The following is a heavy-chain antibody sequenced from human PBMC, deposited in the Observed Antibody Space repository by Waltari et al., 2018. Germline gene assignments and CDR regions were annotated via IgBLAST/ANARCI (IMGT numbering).Heavy chain of an antibody. CDR3: ARDGGYCSSTSCIRHL. Sequence: QVQLVQSGAEVKKPGSSVKVSCKASGGTFSSYAISWVRQAPGQGLEWMGGIIPIFGTANYAQTFQGRVTSTADESTSTAYMELSSLRSEDTAVYYCARDGGYCSSTSCIRHLWGQGTMVTVSS. CDR2: IIPIFGTA. V-gene: IGHV1-69*12. J-gene: IGHJ3*01. CDR1: GGTFSSYA. D-gene: IGHD2-2*01.